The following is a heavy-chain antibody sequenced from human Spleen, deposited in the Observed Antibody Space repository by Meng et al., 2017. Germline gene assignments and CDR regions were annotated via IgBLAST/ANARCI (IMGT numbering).Heavy chain of an antibody. CDR1: GGSFSGYY. D-gene: IGHD3-10*01. Sequence: QVQVEEAGQGLVKASKTLSLTGAGYGGSFSGYYWSWIRQPPGKGLEWIGEINHSGSTNYNPSLKSRVTISVDTSKNQFSLKLSSVTAADTAVYYCARAGFGELYNWFDPWGQGTLVTVSS. V-gene: IGHV4-34*01. CDR3: ARAGFGELYNWFDP. J-gene: IGHJ5*02. CDR2: INHSGST.